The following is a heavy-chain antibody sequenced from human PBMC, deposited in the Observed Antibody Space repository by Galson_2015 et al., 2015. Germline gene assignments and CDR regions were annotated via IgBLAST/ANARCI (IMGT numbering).Heavy chain of an antibody. V-gene: IGHV1-69*13. D-gene: IGHD2-8*02. CDR3: ARDGPSGCNGGARYGT. CDR1: GGTFSSYA. J-gene: IGHJ5*02. CDR2: SIPIFGTA. Sequence: SVKVSCKASGGTFSSYAISWVRQAPGQGLEWMGGSIPIFGTANYAQKFQGRVTITADESTSTAYMELSSLRSEDTAVYYCARDGPSGCNGGARYGTSGQGTLVTVSS.